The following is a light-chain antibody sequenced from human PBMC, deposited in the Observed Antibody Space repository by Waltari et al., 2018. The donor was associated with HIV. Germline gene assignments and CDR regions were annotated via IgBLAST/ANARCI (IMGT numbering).Light chain of an antibody. V-gene: IGKV1-5*03. CDR1: QSITAW. CDR3: QQYNSYSHT. CDR2: KAS. J-gene: IGKJ2*01. Sequence: DIRMPNSRPPRPPPVGAGVTIPCRASQSITAWLAWYQQKPGKAPKLLIYKASSLQSGVPSRFSGSGSGTEFTLTISSLQPDDCATYYCQQYNSYSHTFGQGTKLEIK.